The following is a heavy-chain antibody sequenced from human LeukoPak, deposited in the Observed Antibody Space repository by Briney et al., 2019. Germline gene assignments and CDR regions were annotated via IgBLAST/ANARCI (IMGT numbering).Heavy chain of an antibody. Sequence: PSETLSLTCTVSGGSISSSSYYWGWIRQPPGKGLEWIGSIYYSGSTYYNPSLKSRVTISVDTSKNQFSLKLSSVTAADTAVYYCARGGLTPDYYYYYMDVWGKGTTVTISS. CDR2: IYYSGST. V-gene: IGHV4-39*07. D-gene: IGHD3-16*01. CDR1: GGSISSSSYY. CDR3: ARGGLTPDYYYYYMDV. J-gene: IGHJ6*03.